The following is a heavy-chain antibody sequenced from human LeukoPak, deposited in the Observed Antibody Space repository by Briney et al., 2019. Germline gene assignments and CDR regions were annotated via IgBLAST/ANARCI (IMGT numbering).Heavy chain of an antibody. CDR3: ARDSGTTGEVKFDP. D-gene: IGHD3-10*01. CDR2: IYSSGS. V-gene: IGHV4-4*07. Sequence: SETLSLTCTVSGGSITSYYLSWIRQPAGKGLEWIGRIYSSGSNYNPSLKSRVTISADTSTNQVSLTLNSVTAADTAVYYCARDSGTTGEVKFDPWGQGTLVTVSS. CDR1: GGSITSYY. J-gene: IGHJ5*02.